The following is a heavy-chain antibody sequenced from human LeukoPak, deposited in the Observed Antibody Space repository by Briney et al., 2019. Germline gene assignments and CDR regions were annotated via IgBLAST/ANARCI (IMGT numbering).Heavy chain of an antibody. CDR1: GYTFTNYG. D-gene: IGHD2-2*01. CDR3: ARGGSGTPGDFDY. CDR2: INTNNT. J-gene: IGHJ4*02. V-gene: IGHV1-18*01. Sequence: GASVKVSCKASGYTFTNYGINWVRQAPGQRLEWMGWISTQAPGQGLERMRWINTNNTNYAQKFQDRVTMTTDTSTRTAYMELRSLRSDDTAVYYCARGGSGTPGDFDYWGQGTLITVSS.